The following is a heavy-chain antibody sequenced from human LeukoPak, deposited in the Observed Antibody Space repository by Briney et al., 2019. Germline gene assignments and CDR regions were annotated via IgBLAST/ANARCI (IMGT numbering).Heavy chain of an antibody. CDR3: ARVPLIGGYFDY. J-gene: IGHJ4*02. V-gene: IGHV1-69*06. D-gene: IGHD1-26*01. CDR1: GGIFSSYA. Sequence: SVKVSCKASGGIFSSYAISWVRQAPGQGLEWMGGIIPIFGTANYAQKFQGRVTITADKSTSTAYMELSSLRSEDTAVYYCARVPLIGGYFDYWGQGTLVTVSS. CDR2: IIPIFGTA.